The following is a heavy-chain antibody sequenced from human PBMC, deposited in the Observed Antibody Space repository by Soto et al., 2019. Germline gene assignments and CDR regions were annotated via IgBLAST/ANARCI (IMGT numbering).Heavy chain of an antibody. D-gene: IGHD3-10*01. Sequence: GGSLRLSCAASGFTFSSYAMSWVRQAPGKGLEWVSAISGSGGSTYYADSVKGRFTISRDNSKNTLYLQMNSLRAEDTAVYYCAKVSPTMVRGVISLGKENPYYFDYWGQGTLVTVSS. CDR2: ISGSGGST. V-gene: IGHV3-23*01. CDR3: AKVSPTMVRGVISLGKENPYYFDY. CDR1: GFTFSSYA. J-gene: IGHJ4*02.